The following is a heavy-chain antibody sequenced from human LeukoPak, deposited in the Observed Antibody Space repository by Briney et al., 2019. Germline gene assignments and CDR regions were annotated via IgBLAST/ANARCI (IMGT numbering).Heavy chain of an antibody. CDR2: ISSSSSYI. CDR1: GFTFSSYS. J-gene: IGHJ3*02. V-gene: IGHV3-21*01. Sequence: KAGGSLRLSCAASGFTFSSYSMDWVRQAPGKGLEWVSSISSSSSYIYYADSVKGRFTISRDNAKHSLYLQMNSLRAEDTAVYYCASSAPSDIWGRGTMVTVSS. CDR3: ASSAPSDI.